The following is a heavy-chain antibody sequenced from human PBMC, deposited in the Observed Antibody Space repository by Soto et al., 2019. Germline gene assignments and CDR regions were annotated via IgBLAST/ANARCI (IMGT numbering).Heavy chain of an antibody. D-gene: IGHD4-17*01. CDR3: ARAIGGTTVTCVYGMDV. Sequence: SETLSLTCTVSGGAISSGGYYLSWIRQHPGKGLEWIGYIYYSGSTYYNPSLKSRVTISVDTSKKQFSLKLSSVTAADTAVYYCARAIGGTTVTCVYGMDVWGRGLTATVSS. CDR1: GGAISSGGYY. CDR2: IYYSGST. J-gene: IGHJ6*02. V-gene: IGHV4-31*03.